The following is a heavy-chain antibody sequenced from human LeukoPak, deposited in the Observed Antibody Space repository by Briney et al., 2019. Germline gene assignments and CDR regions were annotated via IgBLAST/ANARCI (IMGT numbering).Heavy chain of an antibody. V-gene: IGHV4-30-2*01. J-gene: IGHJ4*02. CDR2: IYHSGST. CDR1: GGSISSGGYS. CDR3: ARGSRIDY. Sequence: SETLSLTCAVSGGSISSGGYSWSWIRQPPGKGLEWIGYIYHSGSTYYNPSLKSRVTISVDTSKNQFSLKLSSVTAADTAVYYCARGSRIDYWGQGTLVTVSS.